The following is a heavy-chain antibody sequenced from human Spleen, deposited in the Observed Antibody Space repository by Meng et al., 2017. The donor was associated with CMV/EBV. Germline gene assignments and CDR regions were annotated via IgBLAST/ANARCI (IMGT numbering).Heavy chain of an antibody. Sequence: QVQLKQWGAGLFKPSETLSLTCAVYGGSFSGYYWSWIRQPPGKGLEWIGEINHSGSTNYNPSLKSRVTISVDTSKNQFSLKLSSVTAADTAVYYCARGGLITMIAYWGQGTLVTVSS. J-gene: IGHJ4*02. CDR2: INHSGST. D-gene: IGHD3-22*01. CDR3: ARGGLITMIAY. CDR1: GGSFSGYY. V-gene: IGHV4-34*01.